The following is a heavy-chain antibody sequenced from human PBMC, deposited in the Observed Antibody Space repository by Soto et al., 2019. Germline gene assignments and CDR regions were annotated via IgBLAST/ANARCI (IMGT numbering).Heavy chain of an antibody. V-gene: IGHV4-59*01. CDR3: ARCFRNYDILTGYRYYFDY. D-gene: IGHD3-9*01. J-gene: IGHJ4*02. Sequence: PSETLSLTCTVSGGSISSYYWSWILQPPGKGLEWIGNIYYIGITNYNPSLKSPITISLDTSKNQFSLKLRSVTAADTVVYYCARCFRNYDILTGYRYYFDYWGQGTLVTVSS. CDR2: IYYIGIT. CDR1: GGSISSYY.